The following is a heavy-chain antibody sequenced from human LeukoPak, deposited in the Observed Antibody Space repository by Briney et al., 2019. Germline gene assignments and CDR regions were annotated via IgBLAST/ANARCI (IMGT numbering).Heavy chain of an antibody. D-gene: IGHD3-22*01. CDR3: ARDYFSYYYDGSGYYPDP. CDR2: INPSGGST. Sequence: ASVKVSCKASGYTFTGYYMHWVRQAPGQGLEWMGIINPSGGSTSYAQKFQGRVTMTRDTSTSTVYMELSSLRSEDTAVYYCARDYFSYYYDGSGYYPDPWGQGTLVTVSS. J-gene: IGHJ5*02. CDR1: GYTFTGYY. V-gene: IGHV1-46*01.